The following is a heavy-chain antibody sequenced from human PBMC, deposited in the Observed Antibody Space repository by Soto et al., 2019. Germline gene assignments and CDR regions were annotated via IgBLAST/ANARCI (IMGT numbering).Heavy chain of an antibody. Sequence: QITLKESGPTLVKPTQTLTLTCTFAGFSLSTSGVGVGWIRQPPGKALEGLALIYWDDDKPYSPTLKSRLTITKDTSKNQVVLTMTNMDPVDTATYYCAHRPSYCSGGSCYSGFDYWGQGTLVTVSS. J-gene: IGHJ4*02. CDR1: GFSLSTSGVG. D-gene: IGHD2-15*01. CDR3: AHRPSYCSGGSCYSGFDY. CDR2: IYWDDDK. V-gene: IGHV2-5*02.